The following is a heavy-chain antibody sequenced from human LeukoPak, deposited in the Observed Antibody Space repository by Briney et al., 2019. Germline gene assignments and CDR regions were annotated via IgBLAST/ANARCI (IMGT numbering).Heavy chain of an antibody. D-gene: IGHD1-26*01. V-gene: IGHV3-48*02. CDR2: ISSSGTTI. J-gene: IGHJ4*02. Sequence: QPGGSLRLSCAASGFTFSTYSMNWVRQAPGKGLEWVSYISSSGTTIYYADSVKGRFTISRDNAKNSLYLQMNSPRDEDTAMYYCARDGVVGATGFGSYWGQGTLVTVSS. CDR3: ARDGVVGATGFGSY. CDR1: GFTFSTYS.